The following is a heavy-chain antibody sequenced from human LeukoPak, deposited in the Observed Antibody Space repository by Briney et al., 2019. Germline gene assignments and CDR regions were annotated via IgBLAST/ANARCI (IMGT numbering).Heavy chain of an antibody. CDR2: IYHSGST. D-gene: IGHD6-13*01. CDR1: GGSISSSNW. CDR3: ARGKTEGRSSSWYRGGHWFDP. V-gene: IGHV4-4*02. J-gene: IGHJ5*02. Sequence: SGTLSLTCAVSGGSISSSNWWSWVRQPPGKGLEWIGEIYHSGSTNYNPSLKSRVTISVDKSKNQFSLKLSSVTAADTAVYYCARGKTEGRSSSWYRGGHWFDPWGQGTLVTVSS.